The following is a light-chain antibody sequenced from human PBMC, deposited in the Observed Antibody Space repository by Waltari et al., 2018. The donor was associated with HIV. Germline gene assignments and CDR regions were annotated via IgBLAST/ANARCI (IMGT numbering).Light chain of an antibody. CDR1: TSDIGGYHS. CDR3: SAYAGSNSGV. J-gene: IGLJ2*01. CDR2: EVN. V-gene: IGLV2-8*01. Sequence: QSALTQPPSASGSPGQSVTISCTGTTSDIGGYHSVSWYQQHPGKAPTLMILEVNRRPSGGPGRFSGSKSGNAASLTVGGLQAEDESVYYCSAYAGSNSGVFGGGTKLTVL.